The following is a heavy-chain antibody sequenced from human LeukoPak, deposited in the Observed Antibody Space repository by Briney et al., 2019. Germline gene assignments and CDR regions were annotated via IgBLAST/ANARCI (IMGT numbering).Heavy chain of an antibody. CDR1: GFTFSSYG. CDR2: IRYDGSNK. J-gene: IGHJ5*02. V-gene: IGHV3-30*02. CDR3: AKDRYSSSYSWFDP. D-gene: IGHD6-6*01. Sequence: PGGSLRLSCAASGFTFSSYGMHWVRQAPGKGLEWVAFIRYDGSNKYYADSVKGRFTISRDNSKNTLYLQMNSLRAEDTAVYYCAKDRYSSSYSWFDPWGQGTLVTVSS.